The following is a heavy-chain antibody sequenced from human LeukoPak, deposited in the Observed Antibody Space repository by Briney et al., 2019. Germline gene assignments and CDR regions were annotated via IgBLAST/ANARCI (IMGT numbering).Heavy chain of an antibody. J-gene: IGHJ5*02. CDR1: GGPISNYY. CDR3: ARMSSSWYWFDP. D-gene: IGHD6-13*01. CDR2: IYYSGTT. Sequence: SETLSFTCTVSGGPISNYYWSWIRQCPGKGLEWIAYIYYSGTTNYNPSLKSRVIISVDTSKNQFSLKLSSVTAADTAVYYCARMSSSWYWFDPWGQGTLVTVSS. V-gene: IGHV4-59*01.